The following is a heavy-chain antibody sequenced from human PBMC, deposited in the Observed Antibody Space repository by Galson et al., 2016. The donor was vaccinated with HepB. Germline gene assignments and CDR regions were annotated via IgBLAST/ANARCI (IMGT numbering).Heavy chain of an antibody. V-gene: IGHV3-33*01. CDR1: GFTFRSYG. CDR3: AAYDTGHFDY. J-gene: IGHJ4*02. Sequence: SLRISCAASGFTFRSYGMHWVRQAPGKGLEWVAVIWYDGSNKYYGDSVKGRFTISRDNSKNTLYLQMNSLGPEDTAVYYCAAYDTGHFDYWGQGTVVTVSS. D-gene: IGHD3-9*01. CDR2: IWYDGSNK.